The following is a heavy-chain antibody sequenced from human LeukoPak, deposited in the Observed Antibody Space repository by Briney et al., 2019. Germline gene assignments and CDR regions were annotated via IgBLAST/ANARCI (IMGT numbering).Heavy chain of an antibody. V-gene: IGHV4-4*07. CDR2: IYNSGST. D-gene: IGHD2-2*01. Sequence: SETLSLTCTVSGGSISSYHWSWIRQPAGKGLEWIERIYNSGSTNYNPSLKSRVTMSVDTSKNQFSLNLSSVTAADTALYYCARDRECTSTSCYLDWFDPWGQGTLVTVSS. CDR3: ARDRECTSTSCYLDWFDP. CDR1: GGSISSYH. J-gene: IGHJ5*02.